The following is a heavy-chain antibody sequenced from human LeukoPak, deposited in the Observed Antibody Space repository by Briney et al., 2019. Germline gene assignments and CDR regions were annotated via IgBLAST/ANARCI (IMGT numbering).Heavy chain of an antibody. CDR2: INPNSGGT. D-gene: IGHD6-13*01. CDR3: ARGLWAAAIDY. Sequence: ASVKVSCKASGYTFTGYYMHWVRQAPGQGLEWMGWINPNSGGTMYAQNFQGRVTMIRDTSISTAHMELSRLRSDDTAVYYCARGLWAAAIDYWGQGTLSPSPQ. J-gene: IGHJ4*02. CDR1: GYTFTGYY. V-gene: IGHV1-2*02.